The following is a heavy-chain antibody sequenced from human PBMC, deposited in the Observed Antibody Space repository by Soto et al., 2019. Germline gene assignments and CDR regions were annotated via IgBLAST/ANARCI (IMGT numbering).Heavy chain of an antibody. V-gene: IGHV4-34*01. D-gene: IGHD2-21*01. CDR3: ARAKRGMLFQRRPPGWFDP. Sequence: QVQLQQWGAGLLKPSETLSLTCAVYGGSFSGYYRSWIRQPPGKGLEWIGEINHSGSTNYNPSLKSRVTISVDTSKNQFSLKLRSVTAADTAVYYCARAKRGMLFQRRPPGWFDPWGQGTLVTVSS. J-gene: IGHJ5*02. CDR2: INHSGST. CDR1: GGSFSGYY.